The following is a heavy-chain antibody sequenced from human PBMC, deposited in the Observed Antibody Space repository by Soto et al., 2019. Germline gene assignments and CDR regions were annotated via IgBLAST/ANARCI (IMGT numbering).Heavy chain of an antibody. V-gene: IGHV1-69*12. J-gene: IGHJ5*02. Sequence: QVQLVQSGAEVKKPGSSVKVSCKASGGTFSSYAISWVRQAPGQGLEWMGGIIPTLGPANYAQKFQGRVTITADESTTTAYMELNSLTSEDTAVYYCVREGQWELWGVNWFDPWGQGTLVTVSS. CDR3: VREGQWELWGVNWFDP. CDR1: GGTFSSYA. CDR2: IIPTLGPA. D-gene: IGHD1-26*01.